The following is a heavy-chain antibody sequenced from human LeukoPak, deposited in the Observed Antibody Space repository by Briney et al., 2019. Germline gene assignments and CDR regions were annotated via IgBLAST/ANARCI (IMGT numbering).Heavy chain of an antibody. D-gene: IGHD5-24*01. CDR2: IYYRGNT. CDR1: GDSTSSYY. J-gene: IGHJ4*02. V-gene: IGHV4-59*01. CDR3: ARGRRDDSTYGPFDY. Sequence: TSETLSLTCTVSGDSTSSYYWSWIRQPPGKELEWIGYIYYRGNTNYNPSLRSRASISLDTSKNQFSLKLTSVTAADTAVYFCARGRRDDSTYGPFDYWGQGILVTVSS.